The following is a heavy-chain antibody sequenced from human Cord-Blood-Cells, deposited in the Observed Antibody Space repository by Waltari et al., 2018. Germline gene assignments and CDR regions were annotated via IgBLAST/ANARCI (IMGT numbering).Heavy chain of an antibody. CDR1: GYTFTSYD. J-gene: IGHJ3*02. CDR2: MNPNSGNT. D-gene: IGHD4-17*01. CDR3: ARVPVYGGNAFDI. Sequence: QVQLVQSGAEVTKHGASVKVSCNASGYTFTSYDINRVRQATGQGLEWMGWMNPNSGNTGYAQKFQGRVTITRNTSISTAYMELSSLRSEDTAVYYCARVPVYGGNAFDIWGQGTMVTVSS. V-gene: IGHV1-8*03.